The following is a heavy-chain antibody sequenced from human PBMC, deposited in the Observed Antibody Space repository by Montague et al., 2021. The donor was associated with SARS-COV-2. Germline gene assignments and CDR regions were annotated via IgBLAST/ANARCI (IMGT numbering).Heavy chain of an antibody. CDR1: GDSVSGNSAA. D-gene: IGHD1-26*01. CDR3: ARTSASSDY. J-gene: IGHJ4*02. V-gene: IGHV6-1*01. CDR2: TCYRSKWYN. Sequence: CAISGDSVSGNSAAWNWIRQSPSSGLEWLGRTCYRSKWYNDYAVSVRSRITINPDTSKNQISLQLNSVTPEDRAVYYCARTSASSDYWGQGTLVTVSS.